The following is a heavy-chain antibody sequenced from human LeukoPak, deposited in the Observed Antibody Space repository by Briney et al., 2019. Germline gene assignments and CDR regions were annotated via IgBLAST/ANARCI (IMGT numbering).Heavy chain of an antibody. CDR3: ARGHSSGWYDY. D-gene: IGHD6-19*01. J-gene: IGHJ4*02. CDR1: GYTFTNYD. CDR2: MNPNSGNT. Sequence: GASVKVSCKASGYTFTNYDINWVRQATGQGLEWMGWMNPNSGNTGYAQKLQGRVTMTTDTSTSTAYMELRSLRSDDTAVYYCARGHSSGWYDYWGQGTLVTVSS. V-gene: IGHV1-8*01.